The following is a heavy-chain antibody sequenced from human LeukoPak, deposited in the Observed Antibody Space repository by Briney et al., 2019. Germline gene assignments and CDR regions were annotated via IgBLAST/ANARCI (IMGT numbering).Heavy chain of an antibody. V-gene: IGHV1-3*01. D-gene: IGHD3-22*01. CDR3: ARPPYPYYYDSNDEWAFDI. CDR2: INADNHNT. Sequence: ASVKVSCKASGYTFTSYTMHWVRQAPGQRLEWMGWINADNHNTKYSQKFQGRVTITGDTSASTAYLELSSLRSEDSAVYYCARPPYPYYYDSNDEWAFDIWGQGTMVTVSS. J-gene: IGHJ3*02. CDR1: GYTFTSYT.